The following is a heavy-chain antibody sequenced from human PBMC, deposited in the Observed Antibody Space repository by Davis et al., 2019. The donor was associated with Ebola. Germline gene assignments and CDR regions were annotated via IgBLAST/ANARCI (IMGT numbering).Heavy chain of an antibody. V-gene: IGHV3-30*18. CDR1: GFTFSSFG. J-gene: IGHJ4*02. D-gene: IGHD3-16*02. Sequence: GESLKISCATSGFTFSSFGMSWVRQAPGKGLEWVAVVSFDGTQEDYADSVKGRFTVSRDNSKNTLSLQMDSLRPRDTAVYYCAKDQRGETEYDYVWGNYRSPTLVDWGQGTLVIVSS. CDR2: VSFDGTQE. CDR3: AKDQRGETEYDYVWGNYRSPTLVD.